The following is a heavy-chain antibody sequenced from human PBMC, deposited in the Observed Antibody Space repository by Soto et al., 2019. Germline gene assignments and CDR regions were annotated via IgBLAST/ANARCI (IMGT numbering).Heavy chain of an antibody. CDR3: TKDMVDY. CDR1: GFTFSSYG. CDR2: IYYDGRNK. Sequence: GGSLRLSCAASGFTFSSYGMHWVRQAPGKGLEWVALIYYDGRNKYYADSVKGRFTISRDNSKSTLYLQMNSLRADDTAVYYCTKDMVDYWGQGTLVTVSS. V-gene: IGHV3-33*06. J-gene: IGHJ4*02.